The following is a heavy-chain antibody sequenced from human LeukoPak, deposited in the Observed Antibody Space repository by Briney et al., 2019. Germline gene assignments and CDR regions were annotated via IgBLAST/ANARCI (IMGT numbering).Heavy chain of an antibody. Sequence: GGSLRLSCAASGFTFSSYEMNWVRQAPGKGLEWVSSISSSSSYIYYAGSVKGRFTISRDNAKNSLSLQINSLRAEDTAVYYCARVGGTYRLFDSWGQGTLVTVSS. D-gene: IGHD1-26*01. J-gene: IGHJ4*02. V-gene: IGHV3-21*01. CDR1: GFTFSSYE. CDR2: ISSSSSYI. CDR3: ARVGGTYRLFDS.